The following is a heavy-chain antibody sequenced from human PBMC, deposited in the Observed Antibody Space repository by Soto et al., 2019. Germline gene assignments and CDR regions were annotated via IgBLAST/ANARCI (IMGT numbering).Heavy chain of an antibody. D-gene: IGHD6-13*01. CDR2: INHSGSN. CDR1: GGSFSGYY. CDR3: ASPAIAADVSAFDY. Sequence: QVQLQQWGAGLLKPSETLSLTCAVYGGSFSGYYWSWIRQPPGKGLEWIGEINHSGSNNYNPSLKSRVTISVDTSKNQFSLKLSSVTAADTAVYYCASPAIAADVSAFDYWGQGTLVTVSS. J-gene: IGHJ4*02. V-gene: IGHV4-34*01.